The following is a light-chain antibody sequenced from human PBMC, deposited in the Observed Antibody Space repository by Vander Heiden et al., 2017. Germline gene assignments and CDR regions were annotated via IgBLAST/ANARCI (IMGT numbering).Light chain of an antibody. V-gene: IGKV1-39*01. CDR3: RQSYSTPRT. J-gene: IGKJ1*01. CDR1: QSISSY. Sequence: DIQMTLSPSSLPSSVGDRVTITCRASQSISSYLNWYQQKPGKDPKLLIYAASSLQSGGPSRFSGSGSGTNFTLTISSLQPEDFATYYCRQSYSTPRTFGPGTKVEIK. CDR2: AAS.